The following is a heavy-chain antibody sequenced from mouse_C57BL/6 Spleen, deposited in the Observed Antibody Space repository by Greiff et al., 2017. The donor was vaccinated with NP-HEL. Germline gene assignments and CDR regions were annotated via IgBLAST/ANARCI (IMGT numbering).Heavy chain of an antibody. CDR2: IYPGDGDT. J-gene: IGHJ3*01. D-gene: IGHD1-1*01. V-gene: IGHV1-80*01. Sequence: VQLQESGAELVKPGASVKISCKASGYAFSSYWMNWVKQRPGKGLEWIGQIYPGDGDTNYNGKFKGKATLTADKSSSTAYMQLSSLTSEDSAVYFCASSGITTGGFAYWGQGTLVTVSA. CDR3: ASSGITTGGFAY. CDR1: GYAFSSYW.